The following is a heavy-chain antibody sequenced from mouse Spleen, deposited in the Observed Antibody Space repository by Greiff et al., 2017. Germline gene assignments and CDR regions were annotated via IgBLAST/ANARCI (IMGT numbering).Heavy chain of an antibody. J-gene: IGHJ2*01. CDR3: ARREAYYFDY. CDR2: ISSGGSYT. V-gene: IGHV5-6*02. CDR1: GFTFSSYG. Sequence: EVKLVESGGDLVKPGGSLKLSCAASGFTFSSYGMSWVRQTPDKRLEWVATISSGGSYTYYPDSVKGRFTISRDNAKNTLYLQMSSLKSEGTAMYYCARREAYYFDYWGHGTTLTVSS.